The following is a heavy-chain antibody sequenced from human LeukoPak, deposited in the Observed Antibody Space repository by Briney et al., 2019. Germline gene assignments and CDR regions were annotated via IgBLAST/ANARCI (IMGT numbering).Heavy chain of an antibody. J-gene: IGHJ4*02. Sequence: SETLTLTCTVSGGSSSSYYRSWIRQPPGKGLEWIGYIYYSGSTNYNPSLKSRVTISVDTSKNQFSLKLSSVTAADTAVYYCARGWRVGATVFDYWGQGTLVTVSS. CDR2: IYYSGST. CDR1: GGSSSSYY. CDR3: ARGWRVGATVFDY. V-gene: IGHV4-59*01. D-gene: IGHD1-26*01.